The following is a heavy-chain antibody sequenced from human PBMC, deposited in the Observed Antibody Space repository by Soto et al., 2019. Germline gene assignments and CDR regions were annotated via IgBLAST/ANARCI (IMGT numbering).Heavy chain of an antibody. CDR1: GFTFSSYS. V-gene: IGHV3-21*01. CDR2: ISSSSSYI. J-gene: IGHJ6*02. CDR3: ARGVSVQYYYYGMDV. D-gene: IGHD3-10*01. Sequence: LRLSCAASGFTFSSYSMNWVRQAPGKGLEWVSSISSSSSYIYYADSVKGRFTISRDNAKNSLYLQMNSLRAEDTAVYYCARGVSVQYYYYGMDVWGQGTTVTVSS.